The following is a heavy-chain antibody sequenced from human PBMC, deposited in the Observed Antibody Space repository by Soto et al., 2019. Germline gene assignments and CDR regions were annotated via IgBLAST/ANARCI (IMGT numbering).Heavy chain of an antibody. Sequence: EVQLVESGGGLVKPGGSLRLSCAASGFTFGTFTMSWVRQAPGKGLEWVSSIGTTSTYIYYADSVRGRFTISRDNAKNSLYLQMNSLRAEETAVYFCARVMCGDCSSYYYYSMDVWGQGTTVTVSS. CDR3: ARVMCGDCSSYYYYSMDV. D-gene: IGHD2-21*02. CDR1: GFTFGTFT. V-gene: IGHV3-21*01. CDR2: IGTTSTYI. J-gene: IGHJ6*02.